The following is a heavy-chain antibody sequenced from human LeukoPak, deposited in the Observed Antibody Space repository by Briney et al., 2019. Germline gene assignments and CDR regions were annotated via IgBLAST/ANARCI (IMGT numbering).Heavy chain of an antibody. V-gene: IGHV4-59*01. CDR3: ARGLITIVGGDNWFDP. CDR2: IYYTGNT. Sequence: SETLSLTCTASGGSISSYYWSWIRQPPGKGLEWIGYIYYTGNTNYNPSLKSRVTISVDTSKNQFSLKLSSVTAADTAVYYCARGLITIVGGDNWFDPWGQGTLVTVSS. CDR1: GGSISSYY. D-gene: IGHD3-10*01. J-gene: IGHJ5*02.